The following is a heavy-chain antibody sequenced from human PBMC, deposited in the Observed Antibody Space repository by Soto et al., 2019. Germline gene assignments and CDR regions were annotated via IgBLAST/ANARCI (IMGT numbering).Heavy chain of an antibody. Sequence: PATLSLTCTVPGGSISSSSYYWGWTRQPPGKGQESNGIIYYRESTFYNPSLKSRVTISVDTSMNQFFLKLSFVSAEDTAVYYCARHAIGYSSRWYFGHYGMDVWGQGTTVTVSS. D-gene: IGHD6-13*01. CDR1: GGSISSSSYY. J-gene: IGHJ6*02. CDR2: IYYREST. CDR3: ARHAIGYSSRWYFGHYGMDV. V-gene: IGHV4-39*01.